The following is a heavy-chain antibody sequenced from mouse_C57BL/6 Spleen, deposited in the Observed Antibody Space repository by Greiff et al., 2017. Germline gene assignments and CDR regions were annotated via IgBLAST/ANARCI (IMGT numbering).Heavy chain of an antibody. CDR3: ARTTVVARYAMDY. J-gene: IGHJ4*01. Sequence: QVQLQQPGAELVKPGASVKLSCKASGYTFTSYWMQWVKQRPGQGLEWIGEIDPSDSYTNYNQKFKGKATLTVDPSSSTAYMQLSSLTSEDSAVYYCARTTVVARYAMDYWGQGTSVTVSS. CDR1: GYTFTSYW. CDR2: IDPSDSYT. V-gene: IGHV1-50*01. D-gene: IGHD1-1*01.